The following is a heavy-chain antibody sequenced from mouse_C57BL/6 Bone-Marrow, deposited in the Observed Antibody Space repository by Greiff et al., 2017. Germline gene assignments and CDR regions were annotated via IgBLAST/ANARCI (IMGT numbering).Heavy chain of an antibody. V-gene: IGHV3-1*01. CDR1: GYSITSGYD. CDR2: ISYSGST. D-gene: IGHD2-12*01. J-gene: IGHJ3*01. Sequence: EVKLMESGPGMVKPSQSLSLTCTVTGYSITSGYDWHWIRHFPGNKLEWMGYISYSGSTNYKPSLKSRISITHDTSKNHFFLKLNSVTTEVTATYYCTRDRYLAWFAYWGQGTLVTVAA. CDR3: TRDRYLAWFAY.